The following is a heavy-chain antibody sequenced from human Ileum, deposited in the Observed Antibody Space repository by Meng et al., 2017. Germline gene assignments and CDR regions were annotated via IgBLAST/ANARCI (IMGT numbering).Heavy chain of an antibody. Sequence: QLQLQVSGSGLLEPSETLSLTCVVSSGSLTRSGSYWGWVRQSPGKGLEWIATIYYRGTTYYNPSLKSRVTISIDTSKSQVSLEMASVVAADSGLFYCARGTDYGDSYYFDFWGPGVLVTVSS. CDR3: ARGTDYGDSYYFDF. V-gene: IGHV4-39*02. CDR2: IYYRGTT. CDR1: SGSLTRSGSY. D-gene: IGHD4-17*01. J-gene: IGHJ4*01.